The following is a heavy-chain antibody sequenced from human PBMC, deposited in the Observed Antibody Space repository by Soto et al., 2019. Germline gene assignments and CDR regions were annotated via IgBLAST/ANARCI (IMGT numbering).Heavy chain of an antibody. D-gene: IGHD3-22*01. Sequence: RASVKVSCKASGYTFTSYGISWVRQAPGQGLEWMGWISAYNGNTNCAQKLQGRVTMTTDTSTSTAYMELRSLRSDDTAVYYCARMVWDYYDSSGYFVDYWGQGTLVTVSS. J-gene: IGHJ4*02. CDR2: ISAYNGNT. CDR3: ARMVWDYYDSSGYFVDY. CDR1: GYTFTSYG. V-gene: IGHV1-18*01.